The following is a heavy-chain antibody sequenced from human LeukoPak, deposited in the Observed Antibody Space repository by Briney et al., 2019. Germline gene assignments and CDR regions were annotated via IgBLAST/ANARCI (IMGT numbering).Heavy chain of an antibody. CDR1: GFTFSSYA. CDR3: AKDGNTAMLIVDAFDI. D-gene: IGHD5-18*01. V-gene: IGHV3-23*01. J-gene: IGHJ3*02. Sequence: PGGSLRLSCAASGFTFSSYAMSWVRQAPGKGLEWVSAISGSGGSTYYADSVKGRFTISRDNSKNTLYLQMNSLRAEDTAVYYCAKDGNTAMLIVDAFDIWGQGTMVTVSS. CDR2: ISGSGGST.